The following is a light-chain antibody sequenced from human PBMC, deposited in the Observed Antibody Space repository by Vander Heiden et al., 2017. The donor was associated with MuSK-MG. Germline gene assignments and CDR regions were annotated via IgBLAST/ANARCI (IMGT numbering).Light chain of an antibody. J-gene: IGKJ4*01. CDR2: DAS. CDR3: QQRGNWPLT. V-gene: IGKV3-11*01. Sequence: EIVLTQSPATLSLSPGERASLSCRASQSVDTYLAWYQQKPGQAPRLLIYDASDRATGIPARFSGSGSGTDFTLTINSLEPEDFAVYYCQQRGNWPLTFGGGTKLEIK. CDR1: QSVDTY.